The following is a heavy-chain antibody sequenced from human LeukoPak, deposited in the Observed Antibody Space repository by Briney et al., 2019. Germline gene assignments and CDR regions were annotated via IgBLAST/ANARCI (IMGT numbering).Heavy chain of an antibody. CDR2: IYYSGST. Sequence: SETLSLTCTVSGGSISSYYWSWIRQPPGNGLEWIGYIYYSGSTNYNPSLKSRVTISVDTSKNQFSLKLSSVTAADTAVYYCARHREIIAVAGTDFDYWGQGTLVTVSS. J-gene: IGHJ4*02. CDR3: ARHREIIAVAGTDFDY. D-gene: IGHD6-19*01. CDR1: GGSISSYY. V-gene: IGHV4-59*08.